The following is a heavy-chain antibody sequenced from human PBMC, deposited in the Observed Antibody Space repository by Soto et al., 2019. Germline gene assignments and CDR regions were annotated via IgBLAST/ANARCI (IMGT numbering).Heavy chain of an antibody. D-gene: IGHD5-12*01. CDR3: ARAIRVTTIYDYYYYMDV. CDR2: IKEDGNEK. CDR1: GFTFSFFW. V-gene: IGHV3-7*01. J-gene: IGHJ6*03. Sequence: GGSLRLSCAASGFTFSFFWMTWVRQAPGKGLEWVANIKEDGNEKYYVDSVKGRFTISRDNAKNSLSLQINSLRAEDTAVYYCARAIRVTTIYDYYYYMDVWGKGTTVTVSS.